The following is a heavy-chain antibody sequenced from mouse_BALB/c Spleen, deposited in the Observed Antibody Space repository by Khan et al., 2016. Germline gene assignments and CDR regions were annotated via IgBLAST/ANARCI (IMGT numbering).Heavy chain of an antibody. CDR3: ARAARTAPADYYVFVY. J-gene: IGHJ4*01. V-gene: IGHV3-1*02. Sequence: EVQLQESGPDLVKPSQSLSLTCTVTGYSITSGYGWHWIRQFPGNKLEWMGYIHSSGSTTYNPSLKSRISITRDTSKNQFLLQLNSVTTEDTATXYWARAARTAPADYYVFVYWGQGTSVTVSS. D-gene: IGHD3-1*01. CDR1: GYSITSGYG. CDR2: IHSSGST.